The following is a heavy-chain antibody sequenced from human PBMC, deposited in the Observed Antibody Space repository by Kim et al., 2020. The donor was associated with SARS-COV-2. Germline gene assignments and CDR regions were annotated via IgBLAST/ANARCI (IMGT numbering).Heavy chain of an antibody. J-gene: IGHJ6*02. V-gene: IGHV3-53*01. CDR3: ASKGGYYYGMDV. Sequence: GGSLRLSCAASGFTVSSNYMSWVRQAPGKGLEWVSVIYSGGSTYYADSVKGRFTSSRDNSKNTLYLQMNSLRAEDTAVYYCASKGGYYYGMDVWGQGTTVTVSS. CDR2: IYSGGST. CDR1: GFTVSSNY.